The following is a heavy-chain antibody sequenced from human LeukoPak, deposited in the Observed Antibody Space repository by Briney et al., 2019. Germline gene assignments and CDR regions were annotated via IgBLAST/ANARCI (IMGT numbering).Heavy chain of an antibody. V-gene: IGHV3-30-3*01. D-gene: IGHD3-22*01. CDR3: ARDPPENDSSGPWYYYGMDV. CDR1: GFTFSSYA. J-gene: IGHJ6*02. Sequence: PGGSLRLSCAASGFTFSSYAMHWVRQAPGKGLEWVAVISYDGSNKYYADSVKGRFTISRDNSKNTLYLQMNSLRAEDTAVYYCARDPPENDSSGPWYYYGMDVWGQGTTVTVSS. CDR2: ISYDGSNK.